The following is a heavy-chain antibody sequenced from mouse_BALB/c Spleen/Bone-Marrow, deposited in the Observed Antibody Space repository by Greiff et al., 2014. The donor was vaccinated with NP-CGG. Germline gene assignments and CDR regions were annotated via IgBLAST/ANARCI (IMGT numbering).Heavy chain of an antibody. Sequence: EVHLVESGGGLVQPGGSLKLSCAASGFTFSSYTMSWIRQTPEKRLEWAAYISYGGGSTYYPDTVKGRFTISRDNAKNTLYLQMSSLKSEDTAIYYCTRHDSLYYFDYWGQGTTLTVSS. CDR2: ISYGGGST. V-gene: IGHV5-12-2*01. D-gene: IGHD6-1*01. CDR3: TRHDSLYYFDY. J-gene: IGHJ2*01. CDR1: GFTFSSYT.